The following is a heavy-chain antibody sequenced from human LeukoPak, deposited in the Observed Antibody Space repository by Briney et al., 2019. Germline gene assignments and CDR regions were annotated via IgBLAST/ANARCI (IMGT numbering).Heavy chain of an antibody. CDR1: GFTFSSYA. CDR2: ISGSGGST. J-gene: IGHJ5*02. V-gene: IGHV3-23*01. D-gene: IGHD3-10*01. CDR3: AKRVYYGSGSINWFDP. Sequence: GGSLRLSCAASGFTFSSYAMSWVRQAPGKGLEWVSAISGSGGSTYYADSVKGRFTISRDNSKNTLYLQMNSLRAEDTAVYYCAKRVYYGSGSINWFDPWGQGTLVTVSS.